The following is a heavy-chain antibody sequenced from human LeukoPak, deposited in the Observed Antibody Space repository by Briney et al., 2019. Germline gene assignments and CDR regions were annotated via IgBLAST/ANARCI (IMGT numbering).Heavy chain of an antibody. Sequence: PSETLSLTSTLSGGSLSNYYWSWIRPTPGERLEWSGYIYYSGSTNYNPSLKSRVTVSLDTSKNQFSLKLSSVTAEDTAVYYCARQGIGAAAGYYFDYWGQETLDSVSS. CDR3: ARQGIGAAAGYYFDY. D-gene: IGHD6-13*01. CDR1: GGSLSNYY. V-gene: IGHV4-59*08. CDR2: IYYSGST. J-gene: IGHJ4*02.